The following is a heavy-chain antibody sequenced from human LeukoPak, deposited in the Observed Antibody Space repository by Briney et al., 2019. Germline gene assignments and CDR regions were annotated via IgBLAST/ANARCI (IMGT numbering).Heavy chain of an antibody. V-gene: IGHV4-59*01. D-gene: IGHD6-13*01. CDR2: IYYSGST. CDR1: GGSISSYY. Sequence: PSETLSLTCTVSGGSISSYYWSWIRQPPGKGLEWIGYIYYSGSTNYNPSLKSRVTISVDTSKNQFSLKLSSVTAADTAVYYCARVRQQLVRSRVNWFDPWGQGTLVTVSS. J-gene: IGHJ5*02. CDR3: ARVRQQLVRSRVNWFDP.